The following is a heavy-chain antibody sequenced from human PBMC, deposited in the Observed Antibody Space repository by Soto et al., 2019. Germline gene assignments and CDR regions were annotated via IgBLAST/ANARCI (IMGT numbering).Heavy chain of an antibody. D-gene: IGHD6-19*01. V-gene: IGHV3-33*01. CDR2: IWYDGSNK. J-gene: IGHJ6*02. CDR1: GFTFSSYG. CDR3: ARAGGAGGDGMDV. Sequence: QVQLVESGGGVVQPGRSLRLSCAASGFTFSSYGMHWVRQAPGKGLEWVAVIWYDGSNKYYADSVKGRFTISRDNSKNTLYLQMNSLRAEDTAGYYCARAGGAGGDGMDVWGQGTTVTVSS.